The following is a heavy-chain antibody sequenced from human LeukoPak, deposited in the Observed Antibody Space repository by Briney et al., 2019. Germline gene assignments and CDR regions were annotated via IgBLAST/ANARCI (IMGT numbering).Heavy chain of an antibody. D-gene: IGHD5-18*01. CDR2: ISSRSGYI. J-gene: IGHJ4*02. CDR1: GFSFSIYS. Sequence: GGSLRLSCAASGFSFSIYSMSWVRQAPGKGLEWVSPISSRSGYIYYAGSVKGRFTISRDNAKNSLYLQMNSLRAEDTAVYYCARGAGGYSYGYYFDYWGQGTLVTVSS. CDR3: ARGAGGYSYGYYFDY. V-gene: IGHV3-21*01.